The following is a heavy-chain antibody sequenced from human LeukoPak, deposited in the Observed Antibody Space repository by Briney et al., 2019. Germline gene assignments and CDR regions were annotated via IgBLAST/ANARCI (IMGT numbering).Heavy chain of an antibody. V-gene: IGHV4-59*08. J-gene: IGHJ3*02. Sequence: SETLFLTCTVSGGSVSGYYWSWIRQPPGKGLEWIGYIYYSGSTNYNPSLKSRVTISVDTSENQFSLKLTSVTAADTAVYYCARHAYYYDRSGSYEAFDIWGQGTMVTVSS. CDR1: GGSVSGYY. D-gene: IGHD3-22*01. CDR3: ARHAYYYDRSGSYEAFDI. CDR2: IYYSGST.